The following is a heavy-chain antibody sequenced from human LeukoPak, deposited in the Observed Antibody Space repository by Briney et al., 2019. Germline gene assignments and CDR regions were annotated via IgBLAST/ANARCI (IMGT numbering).Heavy chain of an antibody. J-gene: IGHJ5*02. CDR1: GGPISSGGYS. Sequence: SETLSLTCAVSGGPISSGGYSWSWIRQPPGKGLEWIGYIYYSGSTYYNPSLKSRVTISVDTSKNQFSLKLSSVTAADTAVYYCAREDSSGSNWFDPWGQGTLVTVSS. CDR2: IYYSGST. D-gene: IGHD3-22*01. V-gene: IGHV4-30-4*07. CDR3: AREDSSGSNWFDP.